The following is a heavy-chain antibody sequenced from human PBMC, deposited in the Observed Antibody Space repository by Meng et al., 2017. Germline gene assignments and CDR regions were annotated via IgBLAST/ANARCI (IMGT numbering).Heavy chain of an antibody. V-gene: IGHV1-18*01. Sequence: QVQLVQSGAEVQEPGASVKVSCKASGYTFTSYGISWVRQAPGQGLEWMGWISAYNGNTNYAQKLRGRVTMTTDTSASTAYMELRSLRSDDTAVYYCAQTTVTTYSEYFQHWGQGTLVTVSS. CDR1: GYTFTSYG. CDR2: ISAYNGNT. J-gene: IGHJ1*01. D-gene: IGHD4-11*01. CDR3: AQTTVTTYSEYFQH.